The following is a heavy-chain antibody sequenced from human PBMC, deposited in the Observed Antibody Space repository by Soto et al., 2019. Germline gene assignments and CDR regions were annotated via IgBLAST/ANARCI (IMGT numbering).Heavy chain of an antibody. Sequence: GESLKISCKGSGYSFTSYWIGWVRQMPGKGLEWMGIIYPGDSDTRYSPSFQGQVTISADKSISTAYLQWSSLKASDTAMYYCARQAVVVVPAVRGSYYYYYYMDVWGKGTTVTVSS. CDR1: GYSFTSYW. D-gene: IGHD2-2*01. J-gene: IGHJ6*03. V-gene: IGHV5-51*01. CDR3: ARQAVVVVPAVRGSYYYYYYMDV. CDR2: IYPGDSDT.